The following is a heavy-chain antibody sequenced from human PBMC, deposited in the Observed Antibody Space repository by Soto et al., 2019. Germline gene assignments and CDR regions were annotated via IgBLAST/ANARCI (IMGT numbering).Heavy chain of an antibody. J-gene: IGHJ4*02. CDR1: GGTLSTYA. CDR3: ARGGYSSSWRFDY. CDR2: IMATIDTA. V-gene: IGHV1-69*01. Sequence: QVQLVQSGAEVKKPGSSVKVSCKAPGGTLSTYAISWVRQAPGQGFEWMGGIMATIDTATYAQKFQGRVTITADESTSTVYMELSSLRSEDTAVHFCARGGYSSSWRFDYWGQGTLVTVSS. D-gene: IGHD6-13*01.